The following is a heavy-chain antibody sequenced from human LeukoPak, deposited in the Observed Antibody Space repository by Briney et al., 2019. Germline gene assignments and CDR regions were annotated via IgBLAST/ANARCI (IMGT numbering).Heavy chain of an antibody. CDR1: GYTFTSNY. Sequence: ASVKVSCKASGYTFTSNYIHWVRQAPGQGLEWMGIINPSGGSTSYAQKFQGRVTMTRDTSTSIVYMELSSLRSEDTAVYYCAREGFRTAAPGNWFDPWGQGTLVTVSS. J-gene: IGHJ5*02. V-gene: IGHV1-46*01. CDR2: INPSGGST. CDR3: AREGFRTAAPGNWFDP. D-gene: IGHD6-13*01.